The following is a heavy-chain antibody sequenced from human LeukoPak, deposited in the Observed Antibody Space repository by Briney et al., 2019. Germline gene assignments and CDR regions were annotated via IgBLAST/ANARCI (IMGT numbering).Heavy chain of an antibody. CDR1: GGSFSGYY. J-gene: IGHJ4*02. Sequence: PSETLSLTCAVYGGSFSGYYWSWIRQPPGKGLEWIGEINHSGSTHYNPSLKSRVAISVDTSKNQFSLKLSSVTAADTAVYYCARSYYYDSSGYYYAQYYFYYWGQGSLVTVSS. D-gene: IGHD3-22*01. CDR2: INHSGST. V-gene: IGHV4-34*01. CDR3: ARSYYYDSSGYYYAQYYFYY.